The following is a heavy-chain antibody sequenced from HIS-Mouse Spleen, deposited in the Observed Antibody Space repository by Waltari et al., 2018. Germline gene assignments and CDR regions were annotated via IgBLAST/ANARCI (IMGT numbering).Heavy chain of an antibody. Sequence: QVQLVESGGGVVQPGRSRRLSCAASGFSFRSYGMHWVRQAPGKGLEWVAVISYDGSNKYYADSVKGRFTISRDNSKNTLYLQMNSLRAEDTAVYYCAKDKHHAFDYWGQGTLVNVSS. CDR2: ISYDGSNK. CDR3: AKDKHHAFDY. V-gene: IGHV3-30*18. CDR1: GFSFRSYG. J-gene: IGHJ4*02.